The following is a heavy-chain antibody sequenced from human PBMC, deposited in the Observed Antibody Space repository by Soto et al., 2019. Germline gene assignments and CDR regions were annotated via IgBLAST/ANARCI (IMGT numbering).Heavy chain of an antibody. Sequence: QEQLVESGGGVVQPGRSLRLSCAASGLTFNRYGMHWVRQAPGKGLEWAAHISYDGSKQHYAESVKGRFTISRDSSKNTLYLQMNSLRAEDTAVYYCVRDTYYYDSSGYYVFDYWGQGTLVAVSS. CDR1: GLTFNRYG. V-gene: IGHV3-30*03. CDR3: VRDTYYYDSSGYYVFDY. CDR2: ISYDGSKQ. D-gene: IGHD3-22*01. J-gene: IGHJ4*02.